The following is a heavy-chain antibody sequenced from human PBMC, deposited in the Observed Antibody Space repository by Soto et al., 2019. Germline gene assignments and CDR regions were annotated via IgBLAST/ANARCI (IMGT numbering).Heavy chain of an antibody. CDR2: IRSSGSTI. Sequence: EVQLVESGGGLVQPGGSLRLSCAASGFTFSSYEMNWVRQAPGQGLEWVSYIRSSGSTIYYADTVKGRFTISRDNAKNSLYLQMNSLRAEDTAVYYCARAYYYDSSGPTGAFDIWGQGTMVTVSS. J-gene: IGHJ3*02. CDR1: GFTFSSYE. V-gene: IGHV3-48*03. D-gene: IGHD3-22*01. CDR3: ARAYYYDSSGPTGAFDI.